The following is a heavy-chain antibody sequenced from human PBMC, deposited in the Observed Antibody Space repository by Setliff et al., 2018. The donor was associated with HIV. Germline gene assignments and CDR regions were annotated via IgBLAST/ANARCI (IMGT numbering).Heavy chain of an antibody. CDR3: ARAADYHDSSGYWAPPRYFDY. CDR1: GGSISSGGYY. Sequence: SETLSLTCTVSGGSISSGGYYWSWIRQHPGKGLEWIGYIYYSGRTYYNPSLKSRVTISVDTSEIQFSLKLSSVSAADTAVYYCARAADYHDSSGYWAPPRYFDYWGQGTLVTVSS. CDR2: IYYSGRT. J-gene: IGHJ4*02. D-gene: IGHD3-22*01. V-gene: IGHV4-31*03.